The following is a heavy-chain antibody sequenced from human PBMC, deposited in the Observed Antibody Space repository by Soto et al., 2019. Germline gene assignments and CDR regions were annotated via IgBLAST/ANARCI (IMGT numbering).Heavy chain of an antibody. J-gene: IGHJ4*02. CDR3: EKDIGRGQWLANFDY. V-gene: IGHV3-43*01. CDR2: ISWDGGST. CDR1: GFTFDDYT. Sequence: GGSLRLSCAASGFTFDDYTMHWVRQAPGKGLEWVSLISWDGGSTYYADSVKGRFTISRDNSKNSLYLQMNSLRTEDTALYYCEKDIGRGQWLANFDYWGQGTLVTVSS. D-gene: IGHD6-19*01.